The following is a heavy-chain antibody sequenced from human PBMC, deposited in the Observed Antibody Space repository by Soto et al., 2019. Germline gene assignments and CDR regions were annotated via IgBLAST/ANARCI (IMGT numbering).Heavy chain of an antibody. D-gene: IGHD3-3*01. CDR3: ARQASTIFGVVKDYYYYYGMDV. V-gene: IGHV5-51*01. J-gene: IGHJ6*02. CDR1: SFTSYW. Sequence: SFTSYWIGWVRQMPGKGLEWMGIIYPGDSDTRYSPSFQCQFTISADKSISTAYLQWSSLKASDTAMYYCARQASTIFGVVKDYYYYYGMDVWGQGTTVTV. CDR2: IYPGDSDT.